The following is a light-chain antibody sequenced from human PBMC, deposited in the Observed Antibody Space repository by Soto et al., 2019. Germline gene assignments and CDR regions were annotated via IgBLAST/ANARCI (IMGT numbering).Light chain of an antibody. V-gene: IGKV3-15*01. CDR1: QSVSIN. CDR3: QQYNKWPLT. CDR2: VAS. J-gene: IGKJ4*01. Sequence: EIVMTQSPATQSVSPGERATLSCRASQSVSINLAWYQQKPGQAPRLLIYVASTRATGIPARFSGSGSGTESTLTISSLQAEDFAVYYCQQYNKWPLTFGGGTKVEIK.